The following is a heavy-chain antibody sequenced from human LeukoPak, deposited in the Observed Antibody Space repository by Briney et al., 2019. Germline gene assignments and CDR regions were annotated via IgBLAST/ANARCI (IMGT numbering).Heavy chain of an antibody. CDR1: GGSFSGYY. D-gene: IGHD6-6*01. CDR2: IKQDGSEK. V-gene: IGHV3-7*01. J-gene: IGHJ5*02. Sequence: ETLSLTCAVYGGSFSGYYWSWIRQPPGKGLEWVASIKQDGSEKYCVDSVKGRFTISRDNANNSLYLQMNSLRADDTAVYYCARDIGLRKAAPPGWFDPWGQGALVTVSS. CDR3: ARDIGLRKAAPPGWFDP.